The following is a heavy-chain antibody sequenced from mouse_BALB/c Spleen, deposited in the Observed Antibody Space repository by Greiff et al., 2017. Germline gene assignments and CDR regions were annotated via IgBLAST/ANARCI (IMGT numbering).Heavy chain of an antibody. V-gene: IGHV3-2*02. D-gene: IGHD3-2*01. CDR2: ISYSGST. CDR3: ATLDSSGYVPFDY. Sequence: EVQLQESGPGLVKPSQSLSLTCTVTGYSITSDYAWNWIRQFPGNKLEWMGYISYSGSTSYNPSLKSRISITRDTSKNQFFLQLNSVTTEDTATYYCATLDSSGYVPFDYWGQGTTLTVSS. J-gene: IGHJ2*01. CDR1: GYSITSDYA.